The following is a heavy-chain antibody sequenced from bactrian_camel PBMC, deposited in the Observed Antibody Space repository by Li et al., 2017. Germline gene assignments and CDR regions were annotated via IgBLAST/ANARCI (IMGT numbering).Heavy chain of an antibody. D-gene: IGHD3*01. V-gene: IGHV3S53*01. CDR1: GDTYSLSS. Sequence: HVQLVESGGGSAQAGGSLRLSCAASGDTYSLSSTSNCMGWFRQAPGKERERVAAHSTYSGETFYADSVKGRFAISKDSAKNTLYLQMNSLKPEDTAIYYCAALEGMRWGPVGGVCSKYAMDYWGKGTQVTVS. CDR2: HSTYSGET. J-gene: IGHJ7*01.